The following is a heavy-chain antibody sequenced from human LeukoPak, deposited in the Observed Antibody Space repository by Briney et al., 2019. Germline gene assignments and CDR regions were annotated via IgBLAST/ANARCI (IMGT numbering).Heavy chain of an antibody. CDR1: GGSFSGYY. V-gene: IGHV4-34*01. Sequence: SETLSLTCAVYGGSFSGYYWSWIRQPPGKGLGWIGEINHSGSTNYNPSLKSRVTISVDTSKNQFSLKLSSVTAADTAVYYCARSGSGSLNWFDPWGQGTPVTVSS. J-gene: IGHJ5*02. D-gene: IGHD3-10*01. CDR2: INHSGST. CDR3: ARSGSGSLNWFDP.